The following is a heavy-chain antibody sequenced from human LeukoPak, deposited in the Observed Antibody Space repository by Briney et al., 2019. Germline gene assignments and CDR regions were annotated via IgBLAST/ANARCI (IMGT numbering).Heavy chain of an antibody. J-gene: IGHJ4*02. CDR2: IKQDGSEK. CDR3: ARDSISYGSGSYRPLVLDY. Sequence: GGSLRLSCAASGFTFSSYWMTWVRQAPGKGQEWVANIKQDGSEKYYVDSVKGRFTISRDNAKNSLYLQMNSLRAEDTAVYYCARDSISYGSGSYRPLVLDYWGQGTLVTVSS. D-gene: IGHD3-10*01. V-gene: IGHV3-7*03. CDR1: GFTFSSYW.